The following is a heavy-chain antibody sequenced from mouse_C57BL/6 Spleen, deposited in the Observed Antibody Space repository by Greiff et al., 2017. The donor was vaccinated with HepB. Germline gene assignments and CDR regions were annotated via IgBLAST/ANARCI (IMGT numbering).Heavy chain of an antibody. V-gene: IGHV3-6*01. Sequence: EVQLVESGPGLVKPSQSLSLTCSVTGYFITSGYYWNWIRQFPGNKLEWMGYISYDGSNNYNPSLKNRISITRDTSKNQFFLKLNSVTTEDTATYYCARDRAVVAPFAYWGQGTLVTVSA. CDR1: GYFITSGYY. CDR2: ISYDGSN. CDR3: ARDRAVVAPFAY. D-gene: IGHD1-1*01. J-gene: IGHJ3*01.